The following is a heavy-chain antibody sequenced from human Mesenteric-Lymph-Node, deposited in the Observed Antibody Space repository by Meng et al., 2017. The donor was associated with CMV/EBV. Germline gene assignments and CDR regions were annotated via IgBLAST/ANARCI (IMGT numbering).Heavy chain of an antibody. Sequence: SGFTLSNAGMSWVRQAPGKGLEWVGRIKSKTDGGTTDYAAPVKGRFTISRDDSKNTLYLQMNSLKTEDTAVYYCTTDIAAAGPSDYWGQGTLVTVSS. V-gene: IGHV3-15*01. CDR3: TTDIAAAGPSDY. CDR2: IKSKTDGGTT. CDR1: GFTLSNAG. D-gene: IGHD6-13*01. J-gene: IGHJ4*02.